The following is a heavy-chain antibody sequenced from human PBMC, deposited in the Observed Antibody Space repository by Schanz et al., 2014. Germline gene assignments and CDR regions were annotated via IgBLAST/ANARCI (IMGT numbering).Heavy chain of an antibody. J-gene: IGHJ5*02. D-gene: IGHD2-2*01. CDR1: GYTFTGYY. CDR3: ARELCSSTTCYVRYDP. V-gene: IGHV1-2*02. Sequence: QVQLLQSGAEVKKPGASVKVSCKASGYTFTGYYIHWVRQAPGQGLEFMGWINPNSGDTEYGQQFEGRVTLTRDTSISTAYMELSSLTSDDTAVYYCARELCSSTTCYVRYDPWGQGTLVTVSS. CDR2: INPNSGDT.